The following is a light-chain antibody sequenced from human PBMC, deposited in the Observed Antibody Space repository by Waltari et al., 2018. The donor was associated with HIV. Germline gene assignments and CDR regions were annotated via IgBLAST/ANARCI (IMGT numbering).Light chain of an antibody. V-gene: IGLV10-54*01. CDR2: RNN. Sequence: QAGLTQPPSVSKGLRQTATLTCTGNSNNVGNQGAAWLQQHQGHPPKLLSYRNNNRPSGISERLSASRSGNTASLTITGLQPEDEADYYCSAWDSSLSALVFGGGTKLTVL. CDR1: SNNVGNQG. J-gene: IGLJ2*01. CDR3: SAWDSSLSALV.